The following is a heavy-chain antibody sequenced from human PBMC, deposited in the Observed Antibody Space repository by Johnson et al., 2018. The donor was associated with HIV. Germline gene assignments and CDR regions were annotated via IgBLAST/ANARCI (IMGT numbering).Heavy chain of an antibody. CDR2: IGNAGDT. D-gene: IGHD6-6*01. CDR3: AKDMAARTFDAFDI. Sequence: VQLVESGGGLVQPGGSLRLSCAASGFTFSSYDMHWVRQATGKGLEWVSAIGNAGDTYYPGSVKGRFTISRENAKNSLYRQMNSLSAEDTALYYCAKDMAARTFDAFDIWGQGTMVTVSS. J-gene: IGHJ3*02. V-gene: IGHV3-13*01. CDR1: GFTFSSYD.